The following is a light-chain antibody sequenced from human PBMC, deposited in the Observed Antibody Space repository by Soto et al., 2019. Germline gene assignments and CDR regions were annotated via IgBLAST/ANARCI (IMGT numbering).Light chain of an antibody. CDR1: SSDVGGYNF. CDR2: DVT. CDR3: SSYTSISTYV. V-gene: IGLV2-14*01. Sequence: QSALTQPASVSGSPGQLITISCTGTSSDVGGYNFVSWYQQHPDKAPKLMIYDVTNRPSGVSNRFSGSKSGNTASLTISGLQAEDEADYYCSSYTSISTYVFGTGTKLTVL. J-gene: IGLJ1*01.